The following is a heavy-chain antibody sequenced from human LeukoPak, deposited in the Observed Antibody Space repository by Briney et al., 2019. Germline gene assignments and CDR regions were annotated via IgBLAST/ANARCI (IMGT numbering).Heavy chain of an antibody. D-gene: IGHD6-13*01. CDR2: ISAYNGNT. Sequence: ASVKVSCKASGYTFTSYDISWVRQAPGQGLEWMGWISAYNGNTNYAQNLQGRVTMTTDTSTSTAYMELRSLRSEDTAVYYCATVRLAAAVDPYYFDYWGQGTLVTVSS. J-gene: IGHJ4*02. CDR3: ATVRLAAAVDPYYFDY. CDR1: GYTFTSYD. V-gene: IGHV1-18*01.